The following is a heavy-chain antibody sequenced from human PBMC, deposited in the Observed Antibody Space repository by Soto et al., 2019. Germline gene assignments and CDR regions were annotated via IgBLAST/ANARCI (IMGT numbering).Heavy chain of an antibody. Sequence: QVQLVQSGAEVKRPGASVKVSCKTSGYTFTNFDINWVRQAPGQGLEWMGWISTYNGDTSYAQKFQDRVTVTTDTSTSTAYRELVTLRSDDTAIYYCARDNSGSDYWGQGTLVTVSS. CDR2: ISTYNGDT. V-gene: IGHV1-18*01. CDR1: GYTFTNFD. D-gene: IGHD5-12*01. CDR3: ARDNSGSDY. J-gene: IGHJ4*02.